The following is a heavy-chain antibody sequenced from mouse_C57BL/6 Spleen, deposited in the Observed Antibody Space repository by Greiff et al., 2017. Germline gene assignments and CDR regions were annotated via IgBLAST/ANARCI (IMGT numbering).Heavy chain of an antibody. V-gene: IGHV1-42*01. J-gene: IGHJ2*01. CDR2: INPSTGGT. CDR3: ARGYYYGNPDY. Sequence: EVKLMESGPELVKPGASVKISCKASGYSFTGYYMNWVKQSPEKSLEWIGEINPSTGGTTYNQKFKAKATLTVDKSSSTAYMQLKSLTSEDSAVYYCARGYYYGNPDYWGQGTTLTVSS. CDR1: GYSFTGYY. D-gene: IGHD1-1*01.